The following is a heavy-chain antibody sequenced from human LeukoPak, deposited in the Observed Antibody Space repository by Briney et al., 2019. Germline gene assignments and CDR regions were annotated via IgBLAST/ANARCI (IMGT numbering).Heavy chain of an antibody. V-gene: IGHV4-34*01. D-gene: IGHD6-19*01. CDR1: GGSFSGYY. Sequence: SETLSLTCAVYGGSFSGYYWSWIRQPPGKGLEWIGEINHSGSTNYNPSLKSRVTISVDTSKNQFSLKLSSVTAADTAVYYCAGALSSGWEFDYWGQGTLVVVSS. CDR2: INHSGST. CDR3: AGALSSGWEFDY. J-gene: IGHJ4*02.